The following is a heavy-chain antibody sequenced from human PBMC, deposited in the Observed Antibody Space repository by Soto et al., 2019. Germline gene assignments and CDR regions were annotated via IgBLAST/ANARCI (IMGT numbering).Heavy chain of an antibody. V-gene: IGHV4-4*02. Sequence: QVQLQESGPGLVQPSGPLSLTCAVSGDSINNSHWWSWVRQTPGKGLEWIGETYHSGTTNYNPSLKTRVTLSIDKSKSQFSLKMNSVTAADTAVYYCAREVNSSPARGPNWFDPWGQGTLVTVSS. CDR3: AREVNSSPARGPNWFDP. D-gene: IGHD6-13*01. J-gene: IGHJ5*02. CDR1: GDSINNSHW. CDR2: TYHSGTT.